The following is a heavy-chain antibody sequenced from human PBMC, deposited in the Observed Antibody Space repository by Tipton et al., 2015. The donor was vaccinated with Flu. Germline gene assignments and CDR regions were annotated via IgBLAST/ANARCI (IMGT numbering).Heavy chain of an antibody. V-gene: IGHV4-59*01. CDR2: INNSQGT. Sequence: LRLSCSVPDDFITSYHWTWIRQTPGKGLEWVGYINNSQGTEYNPSLKSRVTISLDTTRKKFSLKLTSVTAADTAVYFCARPHDGNIHYPFDSWGQGLLVTVSS. CDR1: DDFITSYH. CDR3: ARPHDGNIHYPFDS. D-gene: IGHD2/OR15-2a*01. J-gene: IGHJ4*02.